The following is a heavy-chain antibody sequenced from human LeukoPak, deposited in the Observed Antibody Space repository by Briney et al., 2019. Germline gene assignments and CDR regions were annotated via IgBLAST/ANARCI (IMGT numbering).Heavy chain of an antibody. D-gene: IGHD3-3*01. J-gene: IGHJ6*03. CDR1: GGTFSSYA. CDR2: IIPIFGTA. CDR3: ASSSYYDFWSGYYISYYYYMDV. V-gene: IGHV1-69*05. Sequence: ASVKVSCKASGGTFSSYAISWVRQAPGQGLEWMGGIIPIFGTANYAQKFQGRVTITTDESTSTAYMELSSLRSEDTAVYYCASSSYYDFWSGYYISYYYYMDVWCKGTTVTVSS.